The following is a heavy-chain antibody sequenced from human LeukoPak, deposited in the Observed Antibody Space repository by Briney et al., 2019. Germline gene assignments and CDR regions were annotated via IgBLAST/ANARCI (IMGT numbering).Heavy chain of an antibody. CDR3: ARSYGGGFYFDY. V-gene: IGHV3-21*04. CDR1: GFTFSSYN. Sequence: GGSLRLSCAASGFTFSSYNINWVRQAPGKGLEWVSSISSSSSYIYFADSVKGRFTISRDNAKNSLYLQMNSLSAEDTAVYYCARSYGGGFYFDYWGQGTLVTVSS. CDR2: ISSSSSYI. J-gene: IGHJ4*02. D-gene: IGHD4-23*01.